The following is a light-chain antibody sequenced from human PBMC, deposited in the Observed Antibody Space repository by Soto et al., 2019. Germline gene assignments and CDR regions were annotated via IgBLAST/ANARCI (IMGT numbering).Light chain of an antibody. CDR1: QSISSW. CDR2: HAS. V-gene: IGKV1-5*01. J-gene: IGKJ4*01. Sequence: DIQMTQSPSTLSASVGDRVTITCRASQSISSWLAWYQQKPGTAPKVLIYHASNLQSGVPSRFSGSGSGTEFTLTISSLQPDDFATYSCQQLNSYPLTFGGGTKV. CDR3: QQLNSYPLT.